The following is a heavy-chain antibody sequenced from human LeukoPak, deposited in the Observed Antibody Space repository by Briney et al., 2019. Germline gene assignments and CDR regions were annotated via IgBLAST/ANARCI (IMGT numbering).Heavy chain of an antibody. CDR2: IHYTGAT. J-gene: IGHJ4*02. CDR1: GGSITGYY. D-gene: IGHD3-9*01. V-gene: IGHV4-34*01. Sequence: SETLSLTCAVYGGSITGYYWSWIRQTPGRGLEWVGEIHYTGATNYNPSLKSRATISTDTSKNQFSLRLSSVTAADTAVYSCARGNILTGYCFDFWGQGALVTVSS. CDR3: ARGNILTGYCFDF.